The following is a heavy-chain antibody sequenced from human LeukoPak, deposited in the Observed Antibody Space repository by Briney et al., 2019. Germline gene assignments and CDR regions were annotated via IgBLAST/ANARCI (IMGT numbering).Heavy chain of an antibody. V-gene: IGHV3-23*01. J-gene: IGHJ4*01. CDR3: AKDYRDFWSGYYGYFDF. CDR1: GFTFSSYA. D-gene: IGHD3-3*01. Sequence: PGGSLRLSCAASGFTFSSYAMSWVRQAPGKGLECVSGISGSGGTTAYADSVKGRFTISRDNSKNTLYLQMNSLRAEDTAVYYCAKDYRDFWSGYYGYFDFWGHGTRVTVSS. CDR2: ISGSGGTT.